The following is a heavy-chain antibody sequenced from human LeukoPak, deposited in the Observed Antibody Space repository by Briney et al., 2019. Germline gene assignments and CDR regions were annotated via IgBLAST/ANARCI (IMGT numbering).Heavy chain of an antibody. D-gene: IGHD6-25*01. CDR2: ISSSSSTI. V-gene: IGHV3-48*01. CDR3: ARDFRIAANDGGN. CDR1: GFTFSSYS. Sequence: GGSLRLSCAASGFTFSSYSMNWVRQAPGKGLEWVSYISSSSSTIYYADSVKGRFTISRDSAKNSLYLQMNSLRAEDTAVYYCARDFRIAANDGGNWGQGTLVTVSS. J-gene: IGHJ4*02.